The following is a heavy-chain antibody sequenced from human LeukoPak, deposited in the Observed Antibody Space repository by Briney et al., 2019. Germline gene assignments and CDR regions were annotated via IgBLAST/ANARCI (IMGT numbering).Heavy chain of an antibody. CDR1: GYTFTSYA. J-gene: IGHJ6*03. CDR3: ARGQSVQLPSDYYYYMDV. CDR2: INTHTGNP. D-gene: IGHD2-2*01. Sequence: GDSVKVSCKASGYTFTSYAMNWVRQAPGQGLEWMGWINTHTGNPTYAQGFTGRCVFSLDTSVSTAYLQISSLKAEDTAVYYCARGQSVQLPSDYYYYMDVWGKGTTVTVSS. V-gene: IGHV7-4-1*02.